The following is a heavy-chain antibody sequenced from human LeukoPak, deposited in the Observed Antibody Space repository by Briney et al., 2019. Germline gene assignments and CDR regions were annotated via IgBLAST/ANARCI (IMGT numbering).Heavy chain of an antibody. Sequence: GGSLRLSCAASGFTFKDYYMSWLPQAPGKGLECVSYISNSGSGIYDADTVKGRFTISREHAKNLVYLQMNSLRVEDTAVYYCVRDKDNSGWNWLDLWGQGILVTVSS. D-gene: IGHD6-19*01. CDR2: ISNSGSGI. CDR3: VRDKDNSGWNWLDL. CDR1: GFTFKDYY. V-gene: IGHV3-11*01. J-gene: IGHJ5*02.